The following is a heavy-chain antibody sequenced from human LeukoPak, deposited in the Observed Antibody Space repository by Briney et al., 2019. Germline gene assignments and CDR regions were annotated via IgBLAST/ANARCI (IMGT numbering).Heavy chain of an antibody. D-gene: IGHD2-15*01. CDR1: GFAFSSYA. V-gene: IGHV3-23*01. CDR2: ISGSGGST. CDR3: AKDLFRYSGPFY. J-gene: IGHJ4*02. Sequence: PGGSLRLSCAASGFAFSSYAMSWVRQAPGKGLEWVSAISGSGGSTYYADSVKGRFTISRDNSKNTLYLQMNSLRAEDTAVYYCAKDLFRYSGPFYWGQGTLVTVSS.